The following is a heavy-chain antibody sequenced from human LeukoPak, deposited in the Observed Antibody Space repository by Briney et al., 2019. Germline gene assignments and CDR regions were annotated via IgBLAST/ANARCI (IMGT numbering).Heavy chain of an antibody. D-gene: IGHD3-10*01. Sequence: GGSLRLSCAASGFTFSGYGMSWVRQAPGKGLEWVSGIGGSGNTWYADSVKGRFTISRDNSKNTLYLQMNSLRAEDTAVYYCAKYMVRGVYYFDYWGQGTLVTVSS. V-gene: IGHV3-23*01. CDR1: GFTFSGYG. J-gene: IGHJ4*02. CDR2: IGGSGNT. CDR3: AKYMVRGVYYFDY.